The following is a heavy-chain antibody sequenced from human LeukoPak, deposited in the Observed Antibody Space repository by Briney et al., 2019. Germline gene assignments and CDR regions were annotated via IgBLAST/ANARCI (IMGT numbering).Heavy chain of an antibody. J-gene: IGHJ4*02. D-gene: IGHD6-19*01. CDR1: GGSISSYY. CDR2: IYYSGST. CDR3: ARVGRAVDGFSIGY. Sequence: SETLSLTCTVSGGSISSYYWSWIRQPPGKGLEWIGYIYYSGSTNYNPSLKSRVTISVDTSKNQFSLKLSSVTAAGTAVYYCARVGRAVDGFSIGYWGQGTLVTVSS. V-gene: IGHV4-59*01.